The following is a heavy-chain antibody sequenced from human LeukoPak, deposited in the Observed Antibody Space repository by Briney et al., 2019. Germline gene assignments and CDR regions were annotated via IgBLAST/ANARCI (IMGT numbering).Heavy chain of an antibody. CDR3: ARGIWSARTVDYYLDY. CDR1: GYTFTSYY. D-gene: IGHD2-21*01. CDR2: INAGNSHT. V-gene: IGHV1-3*01. J-gene: IGHJ4*02. Sequence: ASVKVSCKASGYTFTSYYMHWVRQAPGQRFEWMGWINAGNSHTKYSQNFQGRITITRDSSASTVYMELSSLTSEDTAVYYCARGIWSARTVDYYLDYWGQGTLVTVSS.